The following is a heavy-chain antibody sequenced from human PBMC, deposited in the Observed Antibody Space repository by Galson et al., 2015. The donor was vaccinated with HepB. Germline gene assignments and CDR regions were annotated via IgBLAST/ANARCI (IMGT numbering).Heavy chain of an antibody. CDR3: VWSECSGGSCYYDLNYYGMDV. Sequence: SVKVSCKASGGTFSPYSISWVRQAPGQGLEWMGGIIPFFDKTIYAQKLQGRVTITADKSTNTAYMDLSSLRSEDTAVYYCVWSECSGGSCYYDLNYYGMDVWGQGTTVTVSS. D-gene: IGHD2-15*01. V-gene: IGHV1-69*06. J-gene: IGHJ6*02. CDR1: GGTFSPYS. CDR2: IIPFFDKT.